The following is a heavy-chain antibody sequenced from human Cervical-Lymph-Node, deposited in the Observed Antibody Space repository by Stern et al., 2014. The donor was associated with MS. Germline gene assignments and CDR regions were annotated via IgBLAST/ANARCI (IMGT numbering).Heavy chain of an antibody. V-gene: IGHV4-4*02. CDR2: IYHSGSP. D-gene: IGHD6-25*01. Sequence: QVQLQESGPGLVKPSGTLSLTCAVSGFSISSSAWWSWVRQPPGKGLEWIGDIYHSGSPNYNPSLKSRVNISIDKSKTQFSLRLRSVTAADTAVYYCAREGKVIEWSSVELDSWGQGTLVTVSS. CDR1: GFSISSSAW. CDR3: AREGKVIEWSSVELDS. J-gene: IGHJ4*02.